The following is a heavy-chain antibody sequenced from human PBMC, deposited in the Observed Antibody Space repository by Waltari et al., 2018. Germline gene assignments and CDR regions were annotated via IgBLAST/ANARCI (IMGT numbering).Heavy chain of an antibody. D-gene: IGHD6-19*01. CDR1: GIIFSRNW. CDR3: ATLDFSGGDYFDY. Sequence: EVRLVESGGGLVQPGGSLRLSCAASGIIFSRNWMSWVRQAPGRGLEWVANIKDDGSGKYYVASVKGRFTISRDDAKNSLYLQMSSLKAEDTAVYYCATLDFSGGDYFDYWGQGTLVTVSP. J-gene: IGHJ4*02. V-gene: IGHV3-7*01. CDR2: IKDDGSGK.